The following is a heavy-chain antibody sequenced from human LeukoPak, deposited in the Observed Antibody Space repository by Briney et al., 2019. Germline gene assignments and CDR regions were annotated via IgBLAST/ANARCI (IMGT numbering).Heavy chain of an antibody. D-gene: IGHD6-19*01. V-gene: IGHV4-34*01. CDR1: GGSISSYY. J-gene: IGHJ4*02. CDR3: ARGGRQWLVRALDY. CDR2: INHSGST. Sequence: PSETLSLTCTVSGGSISSYYWSWIRQPPGKGLEWIGEINHSGSTNYNPSLKSRVTISVDTSKNQFSLKLSSVTAADTAVYYCARGGRQWLVRALDYWGQGTLVTVSS.